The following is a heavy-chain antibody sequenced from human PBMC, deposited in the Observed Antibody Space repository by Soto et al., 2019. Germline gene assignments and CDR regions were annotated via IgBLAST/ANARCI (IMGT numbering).Heavy chain of an antibody. Sequence: ASVKVSCKASGYTFTGYYIHWVRQAPGQGLEGMGWINPNSGGTSYAQKFQGWVTMTRDTSISTAYMELSRLISDDTAVYYCARGGIMTTFGGVIVIPYYFHYSGPGPPVTVSS. CDR1: GYTFTGYY. D-gene: IGHD3-16*02. J-gene: IGHJ4*02. CDR2: INPNSGGT. V-gene: IGHV1-2*04. CDR3: ARGGIMTTFGGVIVIPYYFHY.